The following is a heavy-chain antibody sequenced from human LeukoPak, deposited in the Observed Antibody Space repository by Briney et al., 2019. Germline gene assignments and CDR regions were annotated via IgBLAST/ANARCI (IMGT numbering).Heavy chain of an antibody. CDR2: INHSGST. Sequence: SETLSLTCAVYGGSFSGYYWSWIRQPPGKGLEWIGEINHSGSTNYNPSLKSRVTISVDTSKNQFSLKLSSVTAADTAVYYCAREHSSSFRIGAFDIWGQGTMVTVSS. J-gene: IGHJ3*02. CDR1: GGSFSGYY. V-gene: IGHV4-34*01. D-gene: IGHD6-6*01. CDR3: AREHSSSFRIGAFDI.